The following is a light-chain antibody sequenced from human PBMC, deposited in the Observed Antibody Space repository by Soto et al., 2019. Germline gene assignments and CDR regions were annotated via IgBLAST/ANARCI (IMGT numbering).Light chain of an antibody. CDR3: AAWDDSLNGFFV. CDR1: SSNIGSNT. J-gene: IGLJ1*01. Sequence: QAVVTQPPSASGTPGQRVTISCSGSSSNIGSNTVNWYQHLPGTAPKLLIYNNNQRPSGVPDRISGSKSGTSASLAIGGLQSEDEAHYYCAAWDDSLNGFFVFGTGTKLTV. V-gene: IGLV1-44*01. CDR2: NNN.